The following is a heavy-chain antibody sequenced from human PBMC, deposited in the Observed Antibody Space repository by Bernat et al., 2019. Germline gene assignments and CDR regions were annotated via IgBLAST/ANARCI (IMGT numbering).Heavy chain of an antibody. V-gene: IGHV3-11*01. D-gene: IGHD3-3*01. J-gene: IGHJ5*02. CDR2: IRSSGNTI. Sequence: QVQLLEPGGGLVKPGGSLRLSCAASGFTFSDYYMSWIRQAPGKGLEWVSYIRSSGNTIYYADSVKGRFTISRDNAKNSLYLQMISLRAEDTAVYYCARVAVFGVGGWFDPWGQGTLVTV. CDR1: GFTFSDYY. CDR3: ARVAVFGVGGWFDP.